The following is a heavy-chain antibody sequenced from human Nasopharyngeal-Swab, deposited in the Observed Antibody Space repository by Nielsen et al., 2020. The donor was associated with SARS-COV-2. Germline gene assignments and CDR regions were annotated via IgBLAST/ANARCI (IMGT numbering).Heavy chain of an antibody. J-gene: IGHJ6*03. CDR2: ISWNSGSI. V-gene: IGHV3-9*01. CDR3: ARAEGYSYGPLIYYYYMDV. D-gene: IGHD5-18*01. Sequence: VRQAPGKGLEWVSGISWNSGSIGYADSVKGRFTISRDNSKNTLYLQMNSLRAEDTAMYYCARAEGYSYGPLIYYYYMDVWGKGTTVTVSS.